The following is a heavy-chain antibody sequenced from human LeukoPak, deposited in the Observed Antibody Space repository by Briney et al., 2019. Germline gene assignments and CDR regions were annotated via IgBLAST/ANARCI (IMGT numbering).Heavy chain of an antibody. CDR2: INHSGST. V-gene: IGHV4-34*01. CDR3: ARGRIAAAGTWFDP. D-gene: IGHD6-13*01. CDR1: GGSFSGYY. Sequence: PSETLSLTCAVYGGSFSGYYWSWIRQPPGKGLEWIGEINHSGSTNYNPSLKSRVTISVDTSKNQFSLKLSSVTAADTAVYYCARGRIAAAGTWFDPWGQGTLVTVSS. J-gene: IGHJ5*02.